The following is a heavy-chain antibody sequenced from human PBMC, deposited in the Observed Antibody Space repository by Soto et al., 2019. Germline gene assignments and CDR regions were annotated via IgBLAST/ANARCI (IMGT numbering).Heavy chain of an antibody. Sequence: GESLKISCAASGFTVSSNYMSWVRQAPGKGLEWVSVIYSGGSTYYADSVKGRFTISRDNTKNTLYLQMNSLRAEDTAVYYCAREYSSDRSAFDIWDQGTMVTVSS. CDR3: AREYSSDRSAFDI. V-gene: IGHV3-53*01. CDR1: GFTVSSNY. J-gene: IGHJ3*02. CDR2: IYSGGST. D-gene: IGHD6-25*01.